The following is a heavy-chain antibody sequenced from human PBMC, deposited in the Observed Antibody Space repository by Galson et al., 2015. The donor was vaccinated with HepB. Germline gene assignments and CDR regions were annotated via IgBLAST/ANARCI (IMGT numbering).Heavy chain of an antibody. CDR3: ARGRGQSKYRLSSKTENYFDY. CDR2: ISSSSSTI. J-gene: IGHJ4*02. Sequence: SLRLSCAASGFTFSSYSMNWVRQAPGKGLEWVSYISSSSSTIYYADSVKGRFTISRDNAKNSLYLQMNSLRDEDTAVYYCARGRGQSKYRLSSKTENYFDYWGQGTLVTVSS. CDR1: GFTFSSYS. D-gene: IGHD1-14*01. V-gene: IGHV3-48*02.